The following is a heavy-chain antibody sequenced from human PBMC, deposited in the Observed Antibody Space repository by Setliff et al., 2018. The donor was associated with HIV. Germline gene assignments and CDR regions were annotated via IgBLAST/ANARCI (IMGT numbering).Heavy chain of an antibody. CDR2: IIPIFGPT. V-gene: IGHV1-69*13. J-gene: IGHJ5*02. CDR3: VGLGYSFSYRWWFDP. CDR1: GGTFSSYA. Sequence: SVKVSCKGSGGTFSSYAISWVRQAPGQGLEWMGGIIPIFGPTNYAQKFQGRLTITADESTSTAYMELSSLRSGDTAVYYCVGLGYSFSYRWWFDPWGQGTLVTVSS. D-gene: IGHD5-18*01.